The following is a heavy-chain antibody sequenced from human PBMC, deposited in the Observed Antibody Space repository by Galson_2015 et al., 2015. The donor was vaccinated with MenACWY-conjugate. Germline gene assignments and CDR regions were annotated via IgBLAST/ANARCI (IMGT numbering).Heavy chain of an antibody. CDR2: ISNDGRNK. CDR3: AKDMAWSQIYAFTAMHV. CDR1: GLKFRTHG. D-gene: IGHD3-3*01. Sequence: SLRLSCAASGLKFRTHGMHWVRQAPGKGLEWVAVISNDGRNKYYGDSVRGRFTISRDNSKNILFLEMNSLRLEDTAVYYCAKDMAWSQIYAFTAMHVWGQRTTVPGS. V-gene: IGHV3-30*18. J-gene: IGHJ6*02.